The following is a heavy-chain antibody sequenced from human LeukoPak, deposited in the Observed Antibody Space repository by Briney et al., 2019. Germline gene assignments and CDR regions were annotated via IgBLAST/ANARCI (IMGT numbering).Heavy chain of an antibody. Sequence: SGPTLVKPTQTLTLTCTFSGFSLSTSGVGVGWIRQPPGKALEWLALIYWDDDKRYSPSLKSRLTITKDTSKNQVVLTMTNMGPVDTATYYCALSLGATTVREFDYWGQGTLVTVSS. CDR2: IYWDDDK. D-gene: IGHD1-26*01. V-gene: IGHV2-5*02. CDR1: GFSLSTSGVG. CDR3: ALSLGATTVREFDY. J-gene: IGHJ4*02.